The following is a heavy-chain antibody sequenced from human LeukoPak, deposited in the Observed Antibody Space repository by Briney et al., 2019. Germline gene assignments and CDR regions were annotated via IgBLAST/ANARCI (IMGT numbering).Heavy chain of an antibody. V-gene: IGHV4-34*01. CDR3: ARLMVRGVILWFDP. J-gene: IGHJ5*02. CDR2: INHSGST. Sequence: PSETLSLTCAVYGGSFSGYYWSWIRQPPGKGLEWIGEINHSGSTNYNPSLKSRVTISVDTSKNQFSLKLSSVTAADTAVYYCARLMVRGVILWFDPWGQGTLVTVSS. CDR1: GGSFSGYY. D-gene: IGHD3-10*01.